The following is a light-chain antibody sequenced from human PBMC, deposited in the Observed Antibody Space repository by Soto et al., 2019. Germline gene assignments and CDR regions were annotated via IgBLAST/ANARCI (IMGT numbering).Light chain of an antibody. CDR3: SSYSISTAYF. CDR2: EVT. Sequence: QSALTQPASVSGSPGQSITISCTGTSSDVGGYDYVSWYQLHPGKAPKLMVFEVTNRPSGVSSRFSGSKSGNTASLTISGLQAEDEADYFCSSYSISTAYFFGTGTKVTVL. V-gene: IGLV2-14*01. CDR1: SSDVGGYDY. J-gene: IGLJ1*01.